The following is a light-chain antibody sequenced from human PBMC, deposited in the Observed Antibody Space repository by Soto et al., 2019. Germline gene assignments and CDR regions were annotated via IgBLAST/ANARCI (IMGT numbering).Light chain of an antibody. CDR1: SSDVGYYNY. CDR3: SSYAGSYSVV. V-gene: IGLV2-8*01. J-gene: IGLJ1*01. CDR2: EVS. Sequence: QSALTQPPSASGSPGQSVTISCTGTSSDVGYYNYVSWYQQHPGKAPKLLIYEVSERPSGVPDRFSASKSGNTASLTVSGLQAEDEADYYCSSYAGSYSVVFGIGTKVTVL.